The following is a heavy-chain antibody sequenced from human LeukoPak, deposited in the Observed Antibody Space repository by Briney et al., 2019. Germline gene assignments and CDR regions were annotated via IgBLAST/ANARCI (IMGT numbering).Heavy chain of an antibody. CDR1: GFTFSSYG. D-gene: IGHD3-10*01. CDR2: IWYDGSNK. CDR3: ARVLRPELLWFGELGY. Sequence: GRSLRLSCAASGFTFSSYGMHWVRQAPGKGLEWVAVIWYDGSNKYYADSVKGRFTISRDNSKNTLYLQMNSLRAEDTAVYYCARVLRPELLWFGELGYWGQGTLVTVSS. V-gene: IGHV3-33*01. J-gene: IGHJ4*02.